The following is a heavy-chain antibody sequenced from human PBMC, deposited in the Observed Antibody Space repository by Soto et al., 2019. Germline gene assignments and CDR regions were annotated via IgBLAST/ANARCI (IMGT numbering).Heavy chain of an antibody. Sequence: SETLSLTCTASGGSISSYYWSWIRQPPGKGLEWIGYIYYSGSTNYNPSLKSRVTISVDTSKNQFSLKLSSVTAADTAVYYCARHWRTSYYYGSGSSRLSVFDYWGQGTLVTVSS. V-gene: IGHV4-59*08. CDR1: GGSISSYY. CDR2: IYYSGST. D-gene: IGHD3-10*01. J-gene: IGHJ4*02. CDR3: ARHWRTSYYYGSGSSRLSVFDY.